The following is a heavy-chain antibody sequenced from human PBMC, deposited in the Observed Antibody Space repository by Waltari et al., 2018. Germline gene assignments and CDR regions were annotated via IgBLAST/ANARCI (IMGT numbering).Heavy chain of an antibody. V-gene: IGHV4-39*01. J-gene: IGHJ5*02. CDR3: ARLSYHIVTGYGWFDP. D-gene: IGHD3-9*01. Sequence: QLQLQESGPGLVKPSETLSLTCTVSGGSISSESYYWGLIRQPPGKGLEWIGIISYSGSTYYNPSLKSRVTISVDTSKNQFSLKLSSVTAADTAVYYCARLSYHIVTGYGWFDPWGLGTLVTVSS. CDR2: ISYSGST. CDR1: GGSISSESYY.